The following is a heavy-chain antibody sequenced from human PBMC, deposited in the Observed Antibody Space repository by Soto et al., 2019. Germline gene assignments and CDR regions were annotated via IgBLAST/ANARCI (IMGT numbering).Heavy chain of an antibody. Sequence: PGGSLRLSCAASGFYITNYWMTWVRQAPGKGPEWVASIKEDGSLKFYVDFVRGRFTISRDNAKNSVYLGMSRLRAEDTAVYYCVRDSYTAHWHTAGEDYWGQGTLVTVSS. V-gene: IGHV3-7*01. CDR3: VRDSYTAHWHTAGEDY. D-gene: IGHD2-2*02. CDR2: IKEDGSLK. J-gene: IGHJ4*02. CDR1: GFYITNYW.